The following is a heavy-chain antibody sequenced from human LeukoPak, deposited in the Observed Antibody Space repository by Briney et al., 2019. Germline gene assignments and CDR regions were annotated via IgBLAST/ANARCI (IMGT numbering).Heavy chain of an antibody. Sequence: GASVTVSCKASAGSVISYAISWVRQAHGQGMEWMGRIIPIFGTANYAQKFQGRVTITADIASSTAYMELTSLTSEDTAVYFCAKQGAARQDYYMDVWGNGTTVTVSS. V-gene: IGHV1-69*06. CDR3: AKQGAARQDYYMDV. J-gene: IGHJ6*03. CDR1: AGSVISYA. D-gene: IGHD5-18*01. CDR2: IIPIFGTA.